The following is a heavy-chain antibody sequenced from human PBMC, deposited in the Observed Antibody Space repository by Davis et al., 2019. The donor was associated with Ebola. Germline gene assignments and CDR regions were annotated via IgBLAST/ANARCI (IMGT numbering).Heavy chain of an antibody. CDR1: GFTFSSYW. D-gene: IGHD2-2*01. Sequence: GESLKISCAASGFTFSSYWMTWVRQAPGKGLEWVANIKQDGSEKYYVDSVKGRFTISRDNAKNSLYLQMNSLRAEDTAVYYCARVQADIVVVPAAGLDPWGQGTLVTVSS. V-gene: IGHV3-7*01. CDR2: IKQDGSEK. J-gene: IGHJ5*02. CDR3: ARVQADIVVVPAAGLDP.